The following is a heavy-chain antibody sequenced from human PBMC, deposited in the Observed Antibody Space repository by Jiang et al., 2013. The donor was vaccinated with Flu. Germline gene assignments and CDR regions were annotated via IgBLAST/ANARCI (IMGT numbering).Heavy chain of an antibody. D-gene: IGHD3-16*02. CDR3: ARSYDYVWGSYRYTGYY. CDR2: ISAYNGNT. CDR1: YG. J-gene: IGHJ4*02. V-gene: IGHV1-18*01. Sequence: YGISWVRQAPGQGLEWMGWISAYNGNTNYAQKLQGRVTMTTDTSTSTAYMELRSLRSDDTAVYYCARSYDYVWGSYRYTGYYWGQGTLVTVSS.